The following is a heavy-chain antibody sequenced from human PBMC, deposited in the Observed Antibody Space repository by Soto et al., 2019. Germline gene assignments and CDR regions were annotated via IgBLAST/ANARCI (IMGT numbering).Heavy chain of an antibody. CDR1: GYSFTTYW. D-gene: IGHD5-12*01. Sequence: SLKISCKGSGYSFTTYWIGWVRQMPGKGLEWMGIIHPGDSETKYSPSLQGQVTISADKSITTAYLQWSSLKASDTAMYYCARQGLIYSAYTNFDYWGQGTLVTVSS. CDR2: IHPGDSET. CDR3: ARQGLIYSAYTNFDY. J-gene: IGHJ4*02. V-gene: IGHV5-51*01.